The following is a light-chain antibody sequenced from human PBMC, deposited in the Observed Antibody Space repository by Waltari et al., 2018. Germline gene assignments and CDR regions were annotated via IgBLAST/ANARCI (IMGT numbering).Light chain of an antibody. CDR2: KDG. CDR3: YSATDNNLV. J-gene: IGLJ2*01. CDR1: VLATTN. Sequence: SYELTQPSSVSVSPGQAARITCSGDVLATTNGRWFQQKPGQAPVLVIYKDGERPSGIPERFSGSSSGTTVTLTISGAQVEDEADYYCYSATDNNLVFGGGTKLTVL. V-gene: IGLV3-27*01.